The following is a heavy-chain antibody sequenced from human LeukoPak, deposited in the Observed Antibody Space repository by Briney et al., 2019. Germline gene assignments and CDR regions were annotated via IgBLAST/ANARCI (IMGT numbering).Heavy chain of an antibody. J-gene: IGHJ4*02. Sequence: SETLSLTCAVYGGSFSGYYWSWIRQHPGKGLEWIGYIYYSGNTYYNPSLKSRITISADTSKNQFFLNLSSVTAADTAVYYCTRGSVTPVPGFDYWGQGTLVTVSS. CDR2: IYYSGNT. CDR1: GGSFSGYY. V-gene: IGHV4-31*11. D-gene: IGHD4-17*01. CDR3: TRGSVTPVPGFDY.